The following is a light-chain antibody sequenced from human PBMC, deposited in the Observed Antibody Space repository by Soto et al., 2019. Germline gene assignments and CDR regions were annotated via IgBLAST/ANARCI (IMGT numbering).Light chain of an antibody. CDR2: GAS. Sequence: EIVLTQSPGTLSLSPGERATLSCRASQGVRTDYLVWFQQKPGRAPRLLIYGASTRATGIPDRFSGSGSGTDFTLTISRLEPEDFAVYYCQQYGSSPWTFGQGTKVEVK. V-gene: IGKV3-20*01. CDR3: QQYGSSPWT. J-gene: IGKJ1*01. CDR1: QGVRTDY.